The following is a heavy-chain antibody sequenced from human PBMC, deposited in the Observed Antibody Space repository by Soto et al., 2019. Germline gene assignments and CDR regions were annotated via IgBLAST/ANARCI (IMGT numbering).Heavy chain of an antibody. CDR3: ARRARDYYGMDV. J-gene: IGHJ6*02. CDR2: IYYIGST. Sequence: SETLSLTCTVSGGSISSSSYYWGWIRQPPGKGLEWIGSIYYIGSTYYNPSLKSRVTISVDTSKNQFSLKLSSVTAADTAVYYCARRARDYYGMDVWGQGTTVTVSS. CDR1: GGSISSSSYY. V-gene: IGHV4-39*01.